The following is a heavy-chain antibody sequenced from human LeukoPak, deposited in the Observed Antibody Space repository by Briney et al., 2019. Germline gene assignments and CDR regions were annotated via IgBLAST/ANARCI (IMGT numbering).Heavy chain of an antibody. CDR2: IYYSGST. CDR1: GGSISSSSYY. V-gene: IGHV4-39*07. D-gene: IGHD3-3*01. J-gene: IGHJ3*02. CDR3: ARAGTHYDFWSGAAFDI. Sequence: SSETLSLTCTVSGGSISSSSYYWGWIRRPPGKGLEWIGSIYYSGSTYYNPSLKSRATMSVDTSKNQFSLKVSSVTAADTAVYYCARAGTHYDFWSGAAFDIWGQGTMVTVSS.